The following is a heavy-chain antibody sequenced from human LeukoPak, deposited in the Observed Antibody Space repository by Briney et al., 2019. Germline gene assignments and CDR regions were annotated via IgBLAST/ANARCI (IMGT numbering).Heavy chain of an antibody. V-gene: IGHV4-39*01. D-gene: IGHD7-27*01. CDR2: MYYSGST. Sequence: SETPSLTCTVSGGSISSGIYSWGWIRQSPGKGLEWIGSMYYSGSTYYNPSLKGRVTMSVDTSKNQFSLKLSSVTAADTAVYYCVRHLLAGGSIDYWDQGTLVTVSS. CDR3: VRHLLAGGSIDY. J-gene: IGHJ4*02. CDR1: GGSISSGIYS.